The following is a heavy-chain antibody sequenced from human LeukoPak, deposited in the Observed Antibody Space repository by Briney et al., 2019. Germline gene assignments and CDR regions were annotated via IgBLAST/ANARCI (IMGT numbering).Heavy chain of an antibody. CDR1: GGSISSDY. J-gene: IGHJ6*02. V-gene: IGHV4-59*01. CDR3: ARSHPLGGYYYYGMDV. CDR2: IYYSGST. Sequence: SETLSLTCSVSGGSISSDYWGWIRQPPGKGLEWIGYIYYSGSTNYNPSLKSRVTISVDTSKNQFSLKLSSVTAADTAVYYCARSHPLGGYYYYGMDVWGQGTTVTVSS. D-gene: IGHD3-16*01.